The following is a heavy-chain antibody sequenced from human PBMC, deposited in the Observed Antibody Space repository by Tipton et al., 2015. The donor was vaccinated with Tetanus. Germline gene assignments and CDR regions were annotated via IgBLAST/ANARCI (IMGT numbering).Heavy chain of an antibody. D-gene: IGHD3-3*01. CDR3: ARHQSGYFTPFDY. J-gene: IGHJ4*02. CDR2: AFSSGNT. CDR1: GGSISSGLYY. Sequence: TLSLTCTVSGGSISSGLYYWGWIRQSPGKGLEWIGSAFSSGNTFYNPSLMSRVTISVDTSKNQFSLTLNSMAAADTGVYYCARHQSGYFTPFDYWGQGKLVTVSS. V-gene: IGHV4-39*01.